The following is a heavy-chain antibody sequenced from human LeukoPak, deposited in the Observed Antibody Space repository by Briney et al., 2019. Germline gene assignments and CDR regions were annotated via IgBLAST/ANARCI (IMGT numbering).Heavy chain of an antibody. V-gene: IGHV1-18*01. Sequence: ASVKVSCKTSGYSFSSFAISWVRQAPGQGLEWMGWISAYNGNTNYVQIVEGRVTMTTDTSTSTAYMELRSLRPDDTAMYYCARDRGVGSIIRGSPVGFDYWGQGTLVTVSS. J-gene: IGHJ4*02. CDR2: ISAYNGNT. CDR1: GYSFSSFA. CDR3: ARDRGVGSIIRGSPVGFDY. D-gene: IGHD3-10*01.